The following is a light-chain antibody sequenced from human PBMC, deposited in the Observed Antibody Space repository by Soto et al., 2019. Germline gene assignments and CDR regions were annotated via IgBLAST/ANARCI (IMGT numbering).Light chain of an antibody. CDR1: QSVTSTY. CDR2: GAS. Sequence: EIVLTQSPGTLSLSPGERATLSCRARQSVTSTYLAWYQQKPGQAPRLLIYGASSRATGIPDRFSGSGSGTDFTLTISRLEPEDFAVYFCQQYSASPPLYTFGQGTKLEIK. CDR3: QQYSASPPLYT. V-gene: IGKV3-20*01. J-gene: IGKJ2*01.